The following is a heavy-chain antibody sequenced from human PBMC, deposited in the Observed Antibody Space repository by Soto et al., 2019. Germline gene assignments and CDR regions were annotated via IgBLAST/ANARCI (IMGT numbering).Heavy chain of an antibody. CDR1: GYSFTSYW. CDR3: ARDVGVVPAGTDGDY. V-gene: IGHV5-51*01. D-gene: IGHD2-2*01. Sequence: PGESLKISCKGSGYSFTSYWIGWVRQMPGKGLEYMGIIYPGDSDTRYSPSFQGQVTISADKSISTAYLQWSSLKASDTAMYYCARDVGVVPAGTDGDYWGQGTLVTVSS. J-gene: IGHJ4*02. CDR2: IYPGDSDT.